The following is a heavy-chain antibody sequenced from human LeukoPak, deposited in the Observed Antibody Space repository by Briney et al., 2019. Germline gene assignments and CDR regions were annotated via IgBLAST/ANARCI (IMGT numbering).Heavy chain of an antibody. D-gene: IGHD3-10*01. CDR2: IIPIFGTA. CDR1: GGTFSSYA. J-gene: IGHJ3*01. V-gene: IGHV1-69*06. Sequence: SVKVSCKASGGTFSSYAISWVRQAPGQGLEWMGGIIPIFGTANYAQEFQGRVTITADKSTSTAYMELSSLRSEDTAVYYCATTQGDHYYGSGSTNWGQGTMVTVSS. CDR3: ATTQGDHYYGSGSTN.